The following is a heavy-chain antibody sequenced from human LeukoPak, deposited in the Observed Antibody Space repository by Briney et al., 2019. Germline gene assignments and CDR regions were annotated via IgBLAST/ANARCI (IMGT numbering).Heavy chain of an antibody. CDR3: ASFPYYDFWSGQNWFDP. D-gene: IGHD3-3*01. Sequence: PSETLPLTCTVSAGSISSGDYYWSWIRQPPGKGLEWIGYIYYSGSTYYNPSLKSRVTISVDTSKNQFSLKLSSVTAADTAVYYCASFPYYDFWSGQNWFDPWGQGTLVTVSS. CDR1: AGSISSGDYY. CDR2: IYYSGST. V-gene: IGHV4-30-4*08. J-gene: IGHJ5*02.